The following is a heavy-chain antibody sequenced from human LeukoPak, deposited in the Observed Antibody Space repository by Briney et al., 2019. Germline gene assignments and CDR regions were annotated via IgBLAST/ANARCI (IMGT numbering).Heavy chain of an antibody. J-gene: IGHJ4*02. D-gene: IGHD2-8*01. Sequence: ASVKVSCKASGYTFTGYYMHWVRQAPGQGLEWMGWINPNSGGTNYAQKFQGRVTMTRDTSISTAYMELSRLRSDDTAVYYCASLLVLKVYGPGRLSQNDYWGQGTLVTVSS. CDR3: ASLLVLKVYGPGRLSQNDY. V-gene: IGHV1-2*02. CDR2: INPNSGGT. CDR1: GYTFTGYY.